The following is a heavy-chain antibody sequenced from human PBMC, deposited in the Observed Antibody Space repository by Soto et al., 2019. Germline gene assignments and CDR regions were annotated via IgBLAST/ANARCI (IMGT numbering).Heavy chain of an antibody. Sequence: QVQLQESGPGLVKPSQTLSLTCTVSGGSISSGDYYWSWIRQPPGKGLEWIGYIYYSGSTYYNPSLKSRVTRSVDPSNNQFSLKLSSVTAADTAGYYCASRGTTTFCSGGSCYARGFDYWGQGTLVTVSS. D-gene: IGHD2-15*01. CDR1: GGSISSGDYY. V-gene: IGHV4-30-4*01. CDR2: IYYSGST. CDR3: ASRGTTTFCSGGSCYARGFDY. J-gene: IGHJ4*02.